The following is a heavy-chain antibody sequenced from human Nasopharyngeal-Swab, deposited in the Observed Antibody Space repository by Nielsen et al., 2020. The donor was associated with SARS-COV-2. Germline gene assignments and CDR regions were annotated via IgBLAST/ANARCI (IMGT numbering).Heavy chain of an antibody. J-gene: IGHJ6*02. Sequence: GPSVPLACAASGCTISSYAMHWVRQVPRKGLEWVTVISYDGSNKYYADSVNGRFTIFRDNSKNRLYLQMNSLRTEGTAVYYCARSYYEAYYYGMDVWGQGTTVTVSS. CDR2: ISYDGSNK. CDR3: ARSYYEAYYYGMDV. D-gene: IGHD1-26*01. V-gene: IGHV3-30-3*01. CDR1: GCTISSYA.